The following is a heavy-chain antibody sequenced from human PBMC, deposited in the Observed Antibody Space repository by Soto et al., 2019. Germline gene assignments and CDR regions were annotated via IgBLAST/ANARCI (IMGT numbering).Heavy chain of an antibody. J-gene: IGHJ6*02. D-gene: IGHD6-13*01. Sequence: QVQLVESGGGLVKPGGSLRLSCAASGFTFSTYYMSWIRQAPGKGLEWVSYISRSSSYTNYADSVKGRFTISRDNAKNSLYLQMNSLLAEDTAVYYCARGYSSSWYVNYYYGMDVWGQGTTVTVSS. CDR3: ARGYSSSWYVNYYYGMDV. CDR1: GFTFSTYY. CDR2: ISRSSSYT. V-gene: IGHV3-11*05.